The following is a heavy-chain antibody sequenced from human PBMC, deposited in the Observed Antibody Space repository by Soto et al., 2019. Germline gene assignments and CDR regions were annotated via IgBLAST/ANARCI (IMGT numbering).Heavy chain of an antibody. V-gene: IGHV3-15*01. CDR2: MRSYSDSGAT. D-gene: IGHD5-12*01. CDR3: TKDTEGEYSKTWHRTSNSLDT. J-gene: IGHJ5*02. Sequence: GGSLRLSCEASGFAFTNAWMRWVRQAPGKGLEWVGRMRSYSDSGATDYAAFARDRFIIRKYDQRHTLYLHMIGLKTTDTTVYYCTKDTEGEYSKTWHRTSNSLDTRGTGPPVPVSS. CDR1: GFAFTNAW.